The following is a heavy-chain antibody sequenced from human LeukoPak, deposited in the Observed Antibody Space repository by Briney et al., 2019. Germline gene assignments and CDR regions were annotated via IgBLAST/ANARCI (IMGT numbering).Heavy chain of an antibody. CDR1: GYSFTSYW. Sequence: GEPLKISCKGSGYSFTSYWIGWVRQMPGKGLEWMGIIYPGDSDTRYSPSFQGQVTISADKSISTTYLQWSSLKASDTAMYYCARRQNFAMITFGGVIAPSYGMDVWGQGTTVTVSS. J-gene: IGHJ6*02. CDR3: ARRQNFAMITFGGVIAPSYGMDV. D-gene: IGHD3-16*02. CDR2: IYPGDSDT. V-gene: IGHV5-51*01.